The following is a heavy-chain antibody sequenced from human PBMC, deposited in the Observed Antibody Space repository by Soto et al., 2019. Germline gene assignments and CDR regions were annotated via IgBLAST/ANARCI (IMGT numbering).Heavy chain of an antibody. CDR2: ISHSGGT. CDR1: GGFVSSGSYY. CDR3: ARVERGTATTVVDAFDI. V-gene: IGHV4-34*01. Sequence: QVQLQQWGAGLLKPSETLSLTCAVYGGFVSSGSYYWSWIRQPPGKGLEWIGEISHSGGTHFNPSLKLRVTISVDTSKNQFSLKMSSVTAADTALYYCARVERGTATTVVDAFDIWGPGTMVTVSS. J-gene: IGHJ3*02. D-gene: IGHD1-1*01.